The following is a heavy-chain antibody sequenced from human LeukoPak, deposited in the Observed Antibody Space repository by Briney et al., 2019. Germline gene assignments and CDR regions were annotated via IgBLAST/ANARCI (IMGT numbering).Heavy chain of an antibody. CDR2: IYYSGST. D-gene: IGHD6-19*01. CDR1: GGSISSSSYY. Sequence: SETLSPTCTVSGGSISSSSYYWGWIRQPPGKGLEWIGSIYYSGSTYYNPSLKSRVTISVDTSKNQFSLKLSSVTAADTAVYYCARQYSSGWYRRYYFDYWGQGTLVTVSS. J-gene: IGHJ4*02. V-gene: IGHV4-39*01. CDR3: ARQYSSGWYRRYYFDY.